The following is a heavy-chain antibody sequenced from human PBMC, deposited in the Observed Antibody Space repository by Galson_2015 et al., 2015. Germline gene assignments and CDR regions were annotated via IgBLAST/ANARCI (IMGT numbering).Heavy chain of an antibody. D-gene: IGHD3-10*01. CDR3: AKDLTHYYGSGSYYNPDAFDI. CDR1: GFTFSSYS. CDR2: ISSSSSTI. J-gene: IGHJ3*02. Sequence: SLRLSCAASGFTFSSYSMNWVRQAPGKGLEWVSYISSSSSTIYYADSVKGRFTISRDNAKNSLYLQMNSLRAEDTAVYYCAKDLTHYYGSGSYYNPDAFDIWGQGTMVTVSS. V-gene: IGHV3-48*01.